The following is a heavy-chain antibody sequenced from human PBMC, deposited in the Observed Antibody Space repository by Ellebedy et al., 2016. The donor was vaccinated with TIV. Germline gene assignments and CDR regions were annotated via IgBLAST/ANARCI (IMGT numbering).Heavy chain of an antibody. CDR1: GFTFSDFY. Sequence: GESLKIFCAASGFTFSDFYMIWIRQAPGKGLEWISYITSSGSTIYYADSVKGRFTISRDNAKNSLYLQMNSLRAEDTAVYYCARDYDILTGYYKGGYYYYGMDVWGQGTTVTVSS. CDR3: ARDYDILTGYYKGGYYYYGMDV. J-gene: IGHJ6*02. CDR2: ITSSGSTI. V-gene: IGHV3-11*01. D-gene: IGHD3-9*01.